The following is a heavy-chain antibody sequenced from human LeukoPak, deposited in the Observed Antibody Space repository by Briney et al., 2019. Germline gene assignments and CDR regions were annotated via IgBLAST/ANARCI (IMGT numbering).Heavy chain of an antibody. Sequence: PGGSLRLSCAASGFTFTSYATSWVRQAPGKGLEWVSVISGSGGSTYYADSVKGRFTISRDNSKNTLYLQMNSLRAEDTAVYYCAKGGSTVVAGQFPDYWGQGTLVTVSS. J-gene: IGHJ4*02. CDR1: GFTFTSYA. D-gene: IGHD6-19*01. V-gene: IGHV3-23*01. CDR3: AKGGSTVVAGQFPDY. CDR2: ISGSGGST.